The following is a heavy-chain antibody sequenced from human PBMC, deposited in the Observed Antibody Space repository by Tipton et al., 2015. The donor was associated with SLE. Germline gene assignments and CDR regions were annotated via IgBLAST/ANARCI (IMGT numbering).Heavy chain of an antibody. V-gene: IGHV4-39*01. CDR2: IYYTGST. D-gene: IGHD3-22*01. Sequence: TLSLTCNVSGGSINRSTYYWGWIRQPPGKGLEWIGSIYYTGSTYYNPSLESRVSTSVDTSKNQFSLKLTSVTAADTAVYYCARHVPRHYASRTYSEAFDIWGQGTMVTVS. CDR1: GGSINRSTYY. J-gene: IGHJ3*02. CDR3: ARHVPRHYASRTYSEAFDI.